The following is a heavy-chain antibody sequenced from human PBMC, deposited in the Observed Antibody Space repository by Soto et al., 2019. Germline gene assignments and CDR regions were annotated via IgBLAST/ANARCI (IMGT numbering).Heavy chain of an antibody. Sequence: GGSLRLSCAASGFTFSSYGMHWVRQAPGKGLEWVAVISDDGSNKYYADSVKGRFTISRDNSKNTLYLQMNILRAEDTAVYYCAAVDTAMVTRYYYYGMDVWGQGTTVTVSS. CDR3: AAVDTAMVTRYYYYGMDV. J-gene: IGHJ6*02. CDR2: ISDDGSNK. CDR1: GFTFSSYG. D-gene: IGHD5-18*01. V-gene: IGHV3-30*03.